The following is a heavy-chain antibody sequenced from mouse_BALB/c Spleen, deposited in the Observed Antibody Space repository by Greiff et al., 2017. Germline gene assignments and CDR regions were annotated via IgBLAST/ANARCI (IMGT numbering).Heavy chain of an antibody. V-gene: IGHV1-5*01. CDR1: GYSFTSYW. Sequence: EVKLVESGTVLARPGASVKMSCKASGYSFTSYWMHWVKQRPGQGLEWIGAIYPGNSDTSYNQKFKGKAKLTAVTSASTAYMELSSLTNEDSAVYYCTRWDYDRGYYAMDYWGQGTSVTVSS. J-gene: IGHJ4*01. D-gene: IGHD2-4*01. CDR2: IYPGNSDT. CDR3: TRWDYDRGYYAMDY.